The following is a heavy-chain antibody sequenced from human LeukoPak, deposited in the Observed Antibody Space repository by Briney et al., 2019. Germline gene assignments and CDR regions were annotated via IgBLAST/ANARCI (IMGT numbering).Heavy chain of an antibody. CDR3: ARAGGSSTRSYYFDY. J-gene: IGHJ4*02. D-gene: IGHD2-2*01. Sequence: GGSLTLSCAPSGFTFSSYGMHWVRQAPAKGLEWVAFIRYDGSNKYHADSVKRRFTISRDNSKNTLYLQMNSLRADGTAGCYCARAGGSSTRSYYFDYWGQGTLVTVSS. CDR2: IRYDGSNK. V-gene: IGHV3-30*02. CDR1: GFTFSSYG.